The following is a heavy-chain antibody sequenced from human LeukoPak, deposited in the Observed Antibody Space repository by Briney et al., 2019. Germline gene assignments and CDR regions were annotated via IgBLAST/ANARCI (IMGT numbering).Heavy chain of an antibody. J-gene: IGHJ4*02. V-gene: IGHV4-59*01. D-gene: IGHD3-16*01. CDR2: VYYTGDS. CDR1: GGSISSYY. CDR3: ARIGRVGGYYFDY. Sequence: SETLSLTCTVSGGSISSYYWSWIRQPPGKGLEWVGYVYYTGDSNYNPSLKSRVTISVDTSKNQFSLRLSSVTAADTAVYYCARIGRVGGYYFDYWGQGTLVTVSP.